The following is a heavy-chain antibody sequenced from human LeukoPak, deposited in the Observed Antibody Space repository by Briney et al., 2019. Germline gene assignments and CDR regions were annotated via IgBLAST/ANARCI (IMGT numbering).Heavy chain of an antibody. D-gene: IGHD2-2*01. CDR1: GYTFTGYY. CDR2: INPNSGGT. Sequence: ASVKVSCKASGYTFTGYYMHWVRQAPGQGLEWMGWINPNSGGTNYAQKFQGWVTMTRDTPISTAYMELSRLRSDDTAVYYCARGRTSRYGMDVWGKGTTVTVSS. V-gene: IGHV1-2*04. J-gene: IGHJ6*04. CDR3: ARGRTSRYGMDV.